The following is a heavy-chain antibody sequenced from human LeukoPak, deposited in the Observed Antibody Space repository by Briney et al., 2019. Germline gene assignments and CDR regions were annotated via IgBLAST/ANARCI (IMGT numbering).Heavy chain of an antibody. CDR3: ARQGALPVSGTLFWWAFDI. D-gene: IGHD6-19*01. Sequence: GESLKISCKASGYRFTSNWIAWARQMPGKGLEWMGFIYPGDSATRYSPPFEGQVTISVDKSISTAYLRWTSLKASDAAMYYCARQGALPVSGTLFWWAFDIWGHGTMVTVSS. V-gene: IGHV5-51*01. J-gene: IGHJ3*02. CDR1: GYRFTSNW. CDR2: IYPGDSAT.